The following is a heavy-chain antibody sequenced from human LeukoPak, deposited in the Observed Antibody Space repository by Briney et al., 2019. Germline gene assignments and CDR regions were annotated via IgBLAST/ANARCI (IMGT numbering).Heavy chain of an antibody. CDR3: ARGGGSSDY. CDR1: GFTFRHYG. CDR2: MKGDGSET. D-gene: IGHD1-26*01. V-gene: IGHV3-7*05. Sequence: PGGSLRLSCAASGFTFRHYGMHWVRQAPGKGLEWVADMKGDGSETFYVDSVKGRFTISRDNAKNSLYVQMNSLRAEDTAVYYCARGGGSSDYWGQGTLVTVSS. J-gene: IGHJ4*02.